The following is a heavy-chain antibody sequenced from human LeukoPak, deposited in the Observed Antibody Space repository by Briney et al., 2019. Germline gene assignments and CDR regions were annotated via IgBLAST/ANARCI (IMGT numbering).Heavy chain of an antibody. D-gene: IGHD3-22*01. J-gene: IGHJ3*02. CDR3: ARGGRGSAAVVAPRSFDI. V-gene: IGHV3-53*01. Sequence: GGSLRLSCEASGFTVSSTHMVWVRQAPGKGLEWVSVTYTGGNSYYAGSVQGRFIISRDISKNTLYLQMNNLRAEDSALYYCARGGRGSAAVVAPRSFDIWGQGTMATVSS. CDR1: GFTVSSTH. CDR2: TYTGGNS.